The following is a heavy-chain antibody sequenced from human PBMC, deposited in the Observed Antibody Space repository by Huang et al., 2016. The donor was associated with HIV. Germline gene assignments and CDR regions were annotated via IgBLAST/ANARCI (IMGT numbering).Heavy chain of an antibody. CDR3: TKAVIMRKFGGAFDY. Sequence: EIQLVESGGGSVEPGRSLRLSCVISGFTFDDYAMHWVRHVPGKGLEWVSGINLNGGNLGYADSVKGRVTSSRDNARNSLFLQLDSLRPEDTAFYYCTKAVIMRKFGGAFDYWGQGVPVIVSS. CDR2: INLNGGNL. V-gene: IGHV3-9*01. CDR1: GFTFDDYA. D-gene: IGHD3-16*01. J-gene: IGHJ4*02.